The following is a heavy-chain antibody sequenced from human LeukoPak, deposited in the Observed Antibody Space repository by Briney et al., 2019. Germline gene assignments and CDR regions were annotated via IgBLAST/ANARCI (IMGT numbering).Heavy chain of an antibody. CDR1: GGSIRSSSYY. Sequence: PSETLSLTCAVSGGSIRSSSYYWGWIRQPPGKGLEWIGSIYYSGTTYYNPSLKSRVTISVDTSKNQFSLKLSSVTAADTAVYYCARGIDPIGGDPLGMDVWGQGTTVTVSS. CDR2: IYYSGTT. D-gene: IGHD3-16*01. V-gene: IGHV4-39*07. J-gene: IGHJ6*02. CDR3: ARGIDPIGGDPLGMDV.